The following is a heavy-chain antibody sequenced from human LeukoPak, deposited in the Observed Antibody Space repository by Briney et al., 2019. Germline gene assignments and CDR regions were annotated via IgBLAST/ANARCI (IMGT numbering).Heavy chain of an antibody. D-gene: IGHD6-13*01. CDR2: ISYDGSNK. V-gene: IGHV3-30-3*01. J-gene: IGHJ4*02. CDR3: AKGESAAAGLPSDDY. Sequence: PGRSLRLSCAASGFTFSSYAMHWVRQAPGKGLEWVAVISYDGSNKYYADSVKGRFTISRDNSKNTVYLQMNSLRTEDTAVYYCAKGESAAAGLPSDDYWGQGTLVTVSS. CDR1: GFTFSSYA.